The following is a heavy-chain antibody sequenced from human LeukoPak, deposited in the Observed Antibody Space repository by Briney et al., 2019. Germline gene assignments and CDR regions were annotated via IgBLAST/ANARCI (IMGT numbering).Heavy chain of an antibody. V-gene: IGHV1-8*03. Sequence: GASVTVSCKASGYTFTSYDINWVRQATGQGLEWMGWMNPNSGNTGYAQKFQGRVTITRNTSISTAYMELSSLRSEDTAVYYCARVWKRYSGYGIARFDPWGQGTLVTVSS. CDR3: ARVWKRYSGYGIARFDP. J-gene: IGHJ5*02. CDR1: GYTFTSYD. D-gene: IGHD5-12*01. CDR2: MNPNSGNT.